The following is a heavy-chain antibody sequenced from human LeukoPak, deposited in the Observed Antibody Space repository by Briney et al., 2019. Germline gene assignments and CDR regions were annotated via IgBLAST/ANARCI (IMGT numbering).Heavy chain of an antibody. D-gene: IGHD2-2*02. CDR2: IIPIFGTA. V-gene: IGHV1-69*01. Sequence: GSSVKVSRKASGGTFSSYAISWVRQAPGQGLEWMGGIIPIFGTANYAQKFQGRVTITADESTSTAYMELSSLRSEDTAVYYCARVVGYCSSTSCFTYYYYYMDVWGKGTTVTVSS. J-gene: IGHJ6*03. CDR3: ARVVGYCSSTSCFTYYYYYMDV. CDR1: GGTFSSYA.